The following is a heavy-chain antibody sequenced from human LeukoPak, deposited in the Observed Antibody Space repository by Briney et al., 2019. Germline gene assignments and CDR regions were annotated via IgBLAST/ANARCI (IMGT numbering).Heavy chain of an antibody. Sequence: AGGSLRLSCAASGFTFSSYAMHWVRQAPGEGLEYVSAISSNGGSTYYANSVKGRFTISRDNSKNTLYLQMGSLRAEDMAVYYCARYSYGTLDYWGQGTLVTVSS. D-gene: IGHD5-18*01. CDR3: ARYSYGTLDY. CDR1: GFTFSSYA. J-gene: IGHJ4*02. V-gene: IGHV3-64*01. CDR2: ISSNGGST.